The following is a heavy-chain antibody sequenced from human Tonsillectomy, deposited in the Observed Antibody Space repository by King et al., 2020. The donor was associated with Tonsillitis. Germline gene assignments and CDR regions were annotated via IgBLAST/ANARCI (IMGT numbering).Heavy chain of an antibody. V-gene: IGHV4-59*01. D-gene: IGHD1-26*01. Sequence: QLQESGPGLVKPSETLSLTCTVSGGSISSYYWSWIRQPPGKGLEWIGYIYYTGSTNYNPSLKSRVTISVDTSKNQFSLKLSSVTAADTAVYYCARAGGYSGSQLYWGQGTLVTVSS. CDR2: IYYTGST. CDR3: ARAGGYSGSQLY. J-gene: IGHJ4*02. CDR1: GGSISSYY.